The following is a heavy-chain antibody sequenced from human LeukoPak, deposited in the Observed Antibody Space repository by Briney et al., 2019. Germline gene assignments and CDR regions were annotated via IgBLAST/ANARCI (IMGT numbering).Heavy chain of an antibody. D-gene: IGHD3-22*01. J-gene: IGHJ5*02. CDR3: ARLGTYYYDSSGYSRKNNWFDP. V-gene: IGHV4-30-2*01. Sequence: SETLSLTCAVSGGSISSGGYSWSWIRQPPGKGLEWIGYIYHSGSTYYNPSLKSRVTISVDTSKNQFSLKLSSVTAADTAVYYCARLGTYYYDSSGYSRKNNWFDPWGQGTLVTVSS. CDR1: GGSISSGGYS. CDR2: IYHSGST.